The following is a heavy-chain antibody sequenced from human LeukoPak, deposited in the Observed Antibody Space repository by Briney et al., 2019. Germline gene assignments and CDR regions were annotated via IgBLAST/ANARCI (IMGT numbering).Heavy chain of an antibody. CDR1: GFIFSSYA. CDR2: ISSSGGST. V-gene: IGHV3-23*01. Sequence: GGSLRLSCAASGFIFSSYAMSWVRQAPGKGLEWVSTISSSGGSTNYADSVKGRFTTSRENSKNRLHLEMNSLRAEDTAIYYCAKDAPFDPWGQGTLVTVSS. J-gene: IGHJ5*02. CDR3: AKDAPFDP.